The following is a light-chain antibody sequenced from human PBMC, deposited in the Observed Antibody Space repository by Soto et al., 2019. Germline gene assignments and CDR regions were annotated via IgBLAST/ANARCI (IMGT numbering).Light chain of an antibody. CDR1: SSDIGAYNY. J-gene: IGLJ1*01. CDR3: SSHGGANNFYV. Sequence: QSALTQPPSASGSPGQSVTISCTGTSSDIGAYNYVSWYQQHPGKVPKLIIHEVTRRPSGVPDRFSASKSGNTASLTVSGLQAEDEADYYCSSHGGANNFYVFGTGTKLTVL. V-gene: IGLV2-8*01. CDR2: EVT.